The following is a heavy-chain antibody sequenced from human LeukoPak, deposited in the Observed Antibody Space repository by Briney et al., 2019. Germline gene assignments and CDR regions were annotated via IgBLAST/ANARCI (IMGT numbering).Heavy chain of an antibody. CDR2: IKQDGSEK. CDR1: GFTFSSYW. CDR3: ARGCGEYGGEDFDN. D-gene: IGHD4/OR15-4a*01. V-gene: IGHV3-7*04. Sequence: GGSLRLSCAVSGFTFSSYWMSWVRQAPGKGLEWVANIKQDGSEKYYVDSVKGRFTISRDIAKNSLYLQMNSLRAEDTAVYYCARGCGEYGGEDFDNWGQGTLVTVSS. J-gene: IGHJ4*02.